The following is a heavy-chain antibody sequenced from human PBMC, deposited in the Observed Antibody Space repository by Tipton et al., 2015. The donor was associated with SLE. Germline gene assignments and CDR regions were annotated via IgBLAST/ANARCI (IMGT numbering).Heavy chain of an antibody. CDR3: VKSVRQQLVGGFDY. V-gene: IGHV3-64D*06. Sequence: SLRLSCAASGFTFSSYGMHWVRQAPGKGLEWVSAISGSGGSTYYADSVKGRFTISRDNSKNTLYLQMSSLRAEDTAVYYCVKSVRQQLVGGFDYWGQGTLVTVSS. CDR2: ISGSGGST. D-gene: IGHD6-13*01. J-gene: IGHJ4*02. CDR1: GFTFSSYG.